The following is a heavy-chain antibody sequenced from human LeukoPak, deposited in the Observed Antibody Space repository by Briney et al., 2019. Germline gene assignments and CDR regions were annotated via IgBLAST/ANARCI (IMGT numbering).Heavy chain of an antibody. D-gene: IGHD5-12*01. V-gene: IGHV4-39*01. CDR2: IYYSGST. Sequence: PSETLSLTCTVSGGSISSSSYYWGWIRQPPGKGLEWIGSIYYSGSTYYNPSLKSRATISIETSKNQFSRKLSSVTAADTAVYYCARLDIVATMGIDYWGQGTLVTVSS. CDR1: GGSISSSSYY. J-gene: IGHJ4*02. CDR3: ARLDIVATMGIDY.